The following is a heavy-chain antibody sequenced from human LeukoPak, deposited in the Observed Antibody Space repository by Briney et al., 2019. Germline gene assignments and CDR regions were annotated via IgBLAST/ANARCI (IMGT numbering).Heavy chain of an antibody. CDR1: GFTFTSYA. CDR3: AKSPGNSRNGVDY. V-gene: IGHV3-23*01. J-gene: IGHJ4*02. Sequence: PGGSLRLSCAASGFTFTSYAMSWVRQAPGKGLEWVSGLSGSGGSTYYADSVKGRSTISRDNSKNTLYLQMNSLRAEDTAVYYCAKSPGNSRNGVDYRGQGTLVTVSS. CDR2: LSGSGGST. D-gene: IGHD2-8*01.